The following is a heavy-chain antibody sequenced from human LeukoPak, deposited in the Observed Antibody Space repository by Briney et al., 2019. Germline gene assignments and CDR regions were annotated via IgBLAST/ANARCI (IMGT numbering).Heavy chain of an antibody. CDR3: ASQKANFYDSSGDV. Sequence: GGSLRLSCAASGFSFSSSAMSWVRQAPGKGLEWVSAISGSGGNTYYAGSVKGRFTIFRDNSKNMLYLQMNSLRAEDTALYYCASQKANFYDSSGDVWGQGSTVTVSS. D-gene: IGHD3-22*01. J-gene: IGHJ6*02. CDR2: ISGSGGNT. CDR1: GFSFSSSA. V-gene: IGHV3-23*01.